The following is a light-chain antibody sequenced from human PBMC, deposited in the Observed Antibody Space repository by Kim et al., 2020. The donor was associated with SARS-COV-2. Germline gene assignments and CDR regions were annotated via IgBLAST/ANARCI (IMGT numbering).Light chain of an antibody. J-gene: IGLJ2*01. Sequence: GNTLTISCTRSRGSIDDNYVQWYQQRPGGVPTAVIYEDDQRPSGVSDRFSGSIDNSSNSASLTISGLKTEDEADYYCQSYNRSNVVFGGGTQLTVL. CDR1: RGSIDDNY. CDR3: QSYNRSNVV. CDR2: EDD. V-gene: IGLV6-57*03.